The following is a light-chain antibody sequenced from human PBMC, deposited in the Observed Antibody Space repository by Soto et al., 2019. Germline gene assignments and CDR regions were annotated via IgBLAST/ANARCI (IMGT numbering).Light chain of an antibody. V-gene: IGKV3-20*01. CDR2: GAS. CDR1: QSLSRYF. CDR3: QQYTNWRT. J-gene: IGKJ1*01. Sequence: EVVLTQSPGTLSLSPGDRASLSCRASQSLSRYFLAWYQPNPGQAPRLLISGASRRATVIPDRFSCAGSGTEFTLTINSLQAEGCAVYYCQQYTNWRTFGQGTKVDIK.